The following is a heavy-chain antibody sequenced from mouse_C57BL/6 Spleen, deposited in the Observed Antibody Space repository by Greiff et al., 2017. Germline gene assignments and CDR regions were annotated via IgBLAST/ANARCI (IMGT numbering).Heavy chain of an antibody. Sequence: VQLQQSGAELVRPGASVTLSCKASGYPFTDYEMHWVKQTPVHGLEWIGAIDPDTGGTAYTPSFKGKAILTTDNSSTTAYLELRSLTSDDSAVYYCNRYPAYCGNYGYFDVWGTGTTVTVSS. D-gene: IGHD2-10*01. CDR1: GYPFTDYE. J-gene: IGHJ1*03. CDR2: IDPDTGGT. CDR3: NRYPAYCGNYGYFDV. V-gene: IGHV1-15*01.